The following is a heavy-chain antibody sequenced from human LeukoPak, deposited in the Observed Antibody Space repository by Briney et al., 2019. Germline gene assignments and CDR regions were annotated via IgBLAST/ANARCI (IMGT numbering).Heavy chain of an antibody. CDR1: GFTFSSYA. J-gene: IGHJ6*03. V-gene: IGHV3-23*01. CDR2: ISGSGGST. Sequence: GGSLRLSCAASGFTFSSYAMSWVRQAPGKGLEWVSAISGSGGSTYYADSVKGRFTISRDNAKNSLYLQMNSLRAEDTAVYYCASLLLWFGEYDYYYMDVWGKGTTVTVS. CDR3: ASLLLWFGEYDYYYMDV. D-gene: IGHD3-10*01.